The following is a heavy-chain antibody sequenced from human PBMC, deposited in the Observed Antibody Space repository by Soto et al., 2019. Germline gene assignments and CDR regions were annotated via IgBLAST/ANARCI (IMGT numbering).Heavy chain of an antibody. CDR1: GFTFSSYA. J-gene: IGHJ4*02. D-gene: IGHD3-16*01. CDR3: AKDLASRMITWGGGLIFDY. Sequence: GGSLRLSCAASGFTFSSYAMSWVRQAPGKGLEWVSAISGSGGSTYYADSVKGRFTISRDNSKNTLYLQMNSLRAEDTAVYYCAKDLASRMITWGGGLIFDYWGQGTLVTVSS. V-gene: IGHV3-23*01. CDR2: ISGSGGST.